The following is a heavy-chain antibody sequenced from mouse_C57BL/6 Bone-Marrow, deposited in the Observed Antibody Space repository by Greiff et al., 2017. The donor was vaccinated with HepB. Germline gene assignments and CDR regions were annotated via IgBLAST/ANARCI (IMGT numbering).Heavy chain of an antibody. V-gene: IGHV1-74*01. CDR2: IHPSDSDT. CDR3: AIYGSSYPRYFDV. D-gene: IGHD1-1*01. Sequence: QVQLKQPGAELVKPGASVKVSCKASGYTFTSYWMHWVKQRPGQGLEWIGRIHPSDSDTNYNQKFKGKATLTVDKSSSTAYMQLSSLTSEDSAVYYCAIYGSSYPRYFDVWGTGTTVTVSS. J-gene: IGHJ1*03. CDR1: GYTFTSYW.